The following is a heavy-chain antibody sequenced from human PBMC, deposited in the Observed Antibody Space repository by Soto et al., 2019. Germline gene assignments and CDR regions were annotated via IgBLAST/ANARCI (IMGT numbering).Heavy chain of an antibody. V-gene: IGHV3-21*01. J-gene: IGHJ6*03. CDR1: GFTFSSYS. CDR2: ISSSSSYI. Sequence: GGSLRLSCAASGFTFSSYSMNWVRQAPGKGLEWVSSISSSSSYIYYADSVKGRFTISRDNAKNSLYLQMNSLRAEDTAVYYCARMYSSSRNDYYYYYYMDVWGKGTTVTVSS. CDR3: ARMYSSSRNDYYYYYYMDV. D-gene: IGHD6-13*01.